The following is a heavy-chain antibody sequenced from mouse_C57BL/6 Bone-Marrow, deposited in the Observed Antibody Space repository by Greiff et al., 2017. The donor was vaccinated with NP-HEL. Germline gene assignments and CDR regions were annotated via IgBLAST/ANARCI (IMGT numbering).Heavy chain of an antibody. J-gene: IGHJ2*01. CDR2: IYPGSGST. CDR3: ARPLYYYGSPLFDY. D-gene: IGHD1-1*01. V-gene: IGHV1-55*01. CDR1: GYTFTSYW. Sequence: VQLQQSGAELVKPGASVKMSCKASGYTFTSYWITWVKQRPGQGLEWIGDIYPGSGSTNYNEKFKSKATLTVDTSSSTAYMQLSSLTSEDSAVYYCARPLYYYGSPLFDYWGQGTTLTVSS.